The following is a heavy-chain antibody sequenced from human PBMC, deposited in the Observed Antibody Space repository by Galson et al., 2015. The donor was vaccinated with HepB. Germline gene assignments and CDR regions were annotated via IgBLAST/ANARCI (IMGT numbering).Heavy chain of an antibody. V-gene: IGHV3-23*01. Sequence: SLRLSCAASGFTFSRYATTWVRQAPGKGLEWISSITSNGGRTFYTNSVKGRFTISRDNSRNTVVLQLSSLRPEDTAVYYRAKDGIMVSNNPYQLHFWGQGTLVSVSS. CDR2: ITSNGGRT. CDR1: GFTFSRYA. CDR3: AKDGIMVSNNPYQLHF. D-gene: IGHD2-8*01. J-gene: IGHJ4*02.